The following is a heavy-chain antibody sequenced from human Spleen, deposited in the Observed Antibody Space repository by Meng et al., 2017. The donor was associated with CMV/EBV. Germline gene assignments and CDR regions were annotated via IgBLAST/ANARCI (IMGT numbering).Heavy chain of an antibody. J-gene: IGHJ4*02. D-gene: IGHD3-10*01. CDR2: ISGSGGST. V-gene: IGHV3-23*01. Sequence: GESLKISCAASGFTFSSYAMSWVRQAPGKGLEWVSAISGSGGSTYYADSVKGRFTISRDNSKNTLYLQMNSLRAEDTAVYYCAKDRVPLLLWFGESIDYWGQGTLVTVSS. CDR1: GFTFSSYA. CDR3: AKDRVPLLLWFGESIDY.